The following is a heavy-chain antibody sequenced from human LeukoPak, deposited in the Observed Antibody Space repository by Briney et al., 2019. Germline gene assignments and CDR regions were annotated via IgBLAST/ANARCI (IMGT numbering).Heavy chain of an antibody. D-gene: IGHD6-19*01. Sequence: KPSETLSLTCAVSGGSISSYYWSWIRQPPGKGLEWIGYIYYSGSTNYNPSLKSRVTISVDTSKNQFSLKLSSVTAADTAVYYCARPSLPEWAVAGNYFDYWGQGTLVTVSS. CDR1: GGSISSYY. CDR3: ARPSLPEWAVAGNYFDY. V-gene: IGHV4-59*01. CDR2: IYYSGST. J-gene: IGHJ4*02.